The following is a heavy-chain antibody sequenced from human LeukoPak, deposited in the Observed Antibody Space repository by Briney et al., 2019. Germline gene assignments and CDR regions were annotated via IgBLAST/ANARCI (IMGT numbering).Heavy chain of an antibody. CDR2: TYYRSQQWHS. Sequence: SQTLSLTCAIAGDSVSSNGASWNWIRQSPSRGLEWLGRTYYRSQQWHSDYAPSVKGRITLDPDTSKNQFSLQLNSMTPEDTAVYYCGRETDFGVVTNWGQGTLVTVSS. D-gene: IGHD3-3*01. CDR3: GRETDFGVVTN. V-gene: IGHV6-1*01. J-gene: IGHJ4*02. CDR1: GDSVSSNGAS.